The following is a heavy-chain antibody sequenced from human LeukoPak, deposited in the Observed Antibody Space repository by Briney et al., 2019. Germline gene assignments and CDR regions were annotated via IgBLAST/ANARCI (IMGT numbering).Heavy chain of an antibody. CDR1: GDSLSDYY. V-gene: IGHV4-59*01. CDR3: ARDVSRGRYFSAFDM. Sequence: PSETLSLTCSVSGDSLSDYYWNWVRQPPGKALEWIGYIYHSGSTNYNPSLKIRVTISVDTSKNQFSLRLRSMTAADTAVYYCARDVSRGRYFSAFDMWGQGTMVTVSS. CDR2: IYHSGST. J-gene: IGHJ3*02. D-gene: IGHD1-26*01.